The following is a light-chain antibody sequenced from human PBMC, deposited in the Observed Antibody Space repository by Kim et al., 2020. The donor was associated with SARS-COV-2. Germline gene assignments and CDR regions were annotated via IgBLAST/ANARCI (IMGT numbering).Light chain of an antibody. CDR3: LQHNTYPVT. V-gene: IGKV1-17*01. J-gene: IGKJ5*01. CDR1: QHIRND. Sequence: ACVGDRVTITCRASQHIRNDLGWYQQNPGRAPKRLIYGASSLQSGVPSRFSGSGSGTEFTLTSSSLQPEDFATYFYLQHNTYPVTFGQGTRVEIK. CDR2: GAS.